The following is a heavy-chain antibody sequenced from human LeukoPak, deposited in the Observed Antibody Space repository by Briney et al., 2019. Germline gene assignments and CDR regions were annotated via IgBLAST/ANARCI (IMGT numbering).Heavy chain of an antibody. J-gene: IGHJ5*02. CDR1: GDSVSSNIAA. CDR3: AGGGAAAGTNWLDP. V-gene: IGHV6-1*01. D-gene: IGHD6-13*01. Sequence: SQTLSLTCAIAGDSVSSNIAAWNWIRQSPSRGLEWLGRTYYRSKWYNEYAVSVKSRIIINPDTSKNQFSLQLQSVTPEDTAVYYCAGGGAAAGTNWLDPWGQGTLVTVSS. CDR2: TYYRSKWYN.